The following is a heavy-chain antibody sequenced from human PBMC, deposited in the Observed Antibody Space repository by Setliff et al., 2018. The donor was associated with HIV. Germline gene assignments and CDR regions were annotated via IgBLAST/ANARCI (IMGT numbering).Heavy chain of an antibody. Sequence: SETLSLTCTVSGPSINIHYWSWIRQSPGKGFEWIGYIYSTGSTNYNPSLQSRVTISMVASRNQFSLKVTSVTAADTAVYYCASLTTDRFLEWLFVYWGQGTLVTVSS. CDR1: GPSINIHY. D-gene: IGHD3-3*01. J-gene: IGHJ4*02. CDR2: IYSTGST. V-gene: IGHV4-59*11. CDR3: ASLTTDRFLEWLFVY.